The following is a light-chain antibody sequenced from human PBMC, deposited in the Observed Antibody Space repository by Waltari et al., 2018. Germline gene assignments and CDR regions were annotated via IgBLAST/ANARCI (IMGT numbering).Light chain of an antibody. V-gene: IGLV4-69*01. J-gene: IGLJ3*02. CDR1: IGHSRNV. Sequence: QLVLTQSPSATASLGASVKLTCTLSIGHSRNVIAWHQQQPEKGPRYLMKVNSDGSHSKGDKIPDRFSGSSSGAEHYLTISSLQSEDEADYYCQTGGHGTWVFGGGTKLTVL. CDR3: QTGGHGTWV. CDR2: VNSDGSH.